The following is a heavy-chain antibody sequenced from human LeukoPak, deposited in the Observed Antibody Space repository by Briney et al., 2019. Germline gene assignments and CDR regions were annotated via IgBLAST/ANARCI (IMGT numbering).Heavy chain of an antibody. CDR1: GYTFTSYA. J-gene: IGHJ4*02. CDR2: INTNTGNP. Sequence: GASVKVSCKASGYTFTSYAMNWVRQAPGQGLEWMGWINTNTGNPAYAQGFTGRFVFSLDTSVSTAYLQICSLKAEDTAVYYCARGGMVYALDYWGQGTLVTVSS. V-gene: IGHV7-4-1*01. D-gene: IGHD2-8*01. CDR3: ARGGMVYALDY.